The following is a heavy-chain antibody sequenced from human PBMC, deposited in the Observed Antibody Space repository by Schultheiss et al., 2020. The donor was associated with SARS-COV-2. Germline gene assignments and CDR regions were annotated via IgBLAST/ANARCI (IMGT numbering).Heavy chain of an antibody. D-gene: IGHD6-19*01. CDR2: INPSGGST. V-gene: IGHV1-46*01. J-gene: IGHJ4*02. Sequence: ASVKVSCKASGYTFTSYYMHWVRQAPGQGLEWMGIINPSGGSTSYAQKFQGRVTMTRDTSTSTVYMELSSLRSEDTAVYYCARTGIWAVAGMLPFDYWGQGTLVTVSS. CDR3: ARTGIWAVAGMLPFDY. CDR1: GYTFTSYY.